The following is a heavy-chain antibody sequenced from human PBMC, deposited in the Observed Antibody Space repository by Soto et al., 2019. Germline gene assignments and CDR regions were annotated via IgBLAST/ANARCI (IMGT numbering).Heavy chain of an antibody. CDR2: ISVDGRDT. Sequence: PGGSLRLSCAASGFSLSDYCMHWVRQVPGKGLLWVSRISVDGRDTTYADSVKGRFTISRDNAKNTLYLQMDSLRAEDTAVYYCVRAPEQRPIDFCGHGSLVTGSS. D-gene: IGHD6-19*01. CDR1: GFSLSDYC. CDR3: VRAPEQRPIDF. J-gene: IGHJ4*01. V-gene: IGHV3-74*03.